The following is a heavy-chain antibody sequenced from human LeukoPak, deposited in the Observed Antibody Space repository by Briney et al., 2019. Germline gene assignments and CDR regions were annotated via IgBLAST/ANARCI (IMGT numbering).Heavy chain of an antibody. V-gene: IGHV3-48*03. J-gene: IGHJ5*02. CDR1: GFTFSSYE. D-gene: IGHD3-3*01. CDR3: ARARDDFWSGYHHGRWFDP. Sequence: PGGSLRLSCAASGFTFSSYEMNWVRQAPGKGLEWVSYISSSGSTIYYADSVKGRFTISRDNAKNSLYLQMNSLRAEDTALYYCARARDDFWSGYHHGRWFDPWGQGTLVTVSS. CDR2: ISSSGSTI.